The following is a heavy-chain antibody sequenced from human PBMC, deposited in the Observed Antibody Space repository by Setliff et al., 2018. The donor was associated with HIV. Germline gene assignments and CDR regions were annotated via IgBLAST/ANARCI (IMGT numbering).Heavy chain of an antibody. CDR2: ILSTGERT. CDR1: GFTFSNYA. V-gene: IGHV3-23*01. Sequence: PGGSLRLSCEASGFTFSNYAMSWVRQAPGEGLEWVSAILSTGERTFYADSVKGRFTISRDNSKNTVYLQMNSLRAEDTAEYYCAKELAASGLGYFDSWGRGILVTAPQ. J-gene: IGHJ4*02. CDR3: AKELAASGLGYFDS. D-gene: IGHD3-22*01.